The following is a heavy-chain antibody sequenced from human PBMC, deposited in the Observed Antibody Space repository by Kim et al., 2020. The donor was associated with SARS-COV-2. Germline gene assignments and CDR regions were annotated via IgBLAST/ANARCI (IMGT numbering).Heavy chain of an antibody. V-gene: IGHV3-20*04. CDR3: ARNGPYYYFGMDV. J-gene: IGHJ6*02. CDR2: INWDGSEK. D-gene: IGHD3-16*01. CDR1: GFTFDNYH. Sequence: GESLKISCAVSGFTFDNYHMNWVRQIPGKGLEWVSGINWDGSEKDYGDSVRGRFVISRDNAKNSVYLQMNGLRVDDTALYFCARNGPYYYFGMDVWGQGAAVTVSS.